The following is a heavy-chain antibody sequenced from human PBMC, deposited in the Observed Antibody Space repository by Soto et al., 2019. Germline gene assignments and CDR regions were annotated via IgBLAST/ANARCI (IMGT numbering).Heavy chain of an antibody. CDR3: ARDQTAIAAADLYYYYYYGMDV. Sequence: LRLSCAASGFTFSSYAMHWVRQAPGKGLEWVAVISYDGSNKYYADSVKGRFTISRDNSKNTLYLQMNSLRAEDTAVYYCARDQTAIAAADLYYYYYYGMDVWGQGTTVTVSS. J-gene: IGHJ6*02. V-gene: IGHV3-30-3*01. D-gene: IGHD6-13*01. CDR1: GFTFSSYA. CDR2: ISYDGSNK.